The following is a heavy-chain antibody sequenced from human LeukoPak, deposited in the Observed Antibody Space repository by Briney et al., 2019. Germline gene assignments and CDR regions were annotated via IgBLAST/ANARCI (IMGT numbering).Heavy chain of an antibody. CDR2: INRDGSST. J-gene: IGHJ3*02. V-gene: IGHV3-74*01. Sequence: GGSLRLSCAASGIIFSNYWMHWVRQAPGKGLVWVSRINRDGSSTSYADSVKGRFTISRDNAKNTLYLQMNSLRAEDTAVYYCASCSGGSCLDAFDIWGQGTMVTVSS. D-gene: IGHD2-15*01. CDR1: GIIFSNYW. CDR3: ASCSGGSCLDAFDI.